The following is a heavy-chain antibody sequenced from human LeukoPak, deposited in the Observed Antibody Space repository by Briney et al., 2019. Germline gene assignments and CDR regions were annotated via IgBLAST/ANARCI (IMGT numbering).Heavy chain of an antibody. CDR2: ISWNSGSI. CDR1: GFTFDDYA. CDR3: AKDECGSSSCSIDY. J-gene: IGHJ4*02. D-gene: IGHD2-2*01. Sequence: GRSLRLSCAASGFTFDDYAMHWVRQAPGKGLEWVSGISWNSGSIGYADSVKGRFTISRDNAKNSLFLQMNSLRAEDMALYYCAKDECGSSSCSIDYWGQGTLVTVSS. V-gene: IGHV3-9*03.